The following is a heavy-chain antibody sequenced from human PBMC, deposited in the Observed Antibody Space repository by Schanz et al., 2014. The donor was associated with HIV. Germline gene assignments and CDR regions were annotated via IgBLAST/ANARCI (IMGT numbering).Heavy chain of an antibody. D-gene: IGHD4-17*01. J-gene: IGHJ4*02. V-gene: IGHV3-23*04. CDR3: AKLAVRSDYNGRDY. Sequence: VQLVESGGGVVQPGRSLRLSCAAAGFTFSASVMYWVRQAPGKGLEWVPPIRDRDGIASYADSVKGRFTISKDNSKNTLYLQLNSLRVEDTAIYFCAKLAVRSDYNGRDYWGQGTLVTVSS. CDR2: IRDRDGIA. CDR1: GFTFSASV.